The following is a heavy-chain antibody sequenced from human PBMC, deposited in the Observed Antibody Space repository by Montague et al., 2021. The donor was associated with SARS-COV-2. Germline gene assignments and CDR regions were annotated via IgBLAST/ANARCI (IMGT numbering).Heavy chain of an antibody. Sequence: SLRLSCAASGFDFNNYWMNWVRQAPGEGLVWVSHINRVGSYTNHEESVKGRLTISRDNAKNTLHLQMNSLRVEDTAVYFCARRGHNSGYDLFDFDYWGQGTLVTVSS. D-gene: IGHD5-12*01. V-gene: IGHV3-74*01. CDR3: ARRGHNSGYDLFDFDY. CDR2: INRVGSYT. CDR1: GFDFNNYW. J-gene: IGHJ4*02.